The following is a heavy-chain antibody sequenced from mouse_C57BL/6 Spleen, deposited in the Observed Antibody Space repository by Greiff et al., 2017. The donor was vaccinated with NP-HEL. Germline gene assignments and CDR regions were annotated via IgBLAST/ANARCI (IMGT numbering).Heavy chain of an antibody. CDR2: INPNYGTT. J-gene: IGHJ1*03. Sequence: VQLKQSGPELVKDGEEGKRAGGVSGYSFTDYNMNWVKQSNGKSLEWIGVINPNYGTTSYNQKFKGKATLTVDQSSSTAYMQLNSLTSEDSAVYYCANGNYRYFDVWGTGTTVTVSS. CDR3: ANGNYRYFDV. D-gene: IGHD2-1*01. CDR1: GYSFTDYN. V-gene: IGHV1-39*01.